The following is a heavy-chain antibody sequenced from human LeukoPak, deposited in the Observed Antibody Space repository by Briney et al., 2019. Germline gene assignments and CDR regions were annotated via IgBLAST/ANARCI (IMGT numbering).Heavy chain of an antibody. V-gene: IGHV1-8*01. CDR3: ARGRRIVGATPARHVSSYYFDY. CDR2: MNPNSGNT. CDR1: GYTFTSYD. J-gene: IGHJ4*02. Sequence: ASVKVSCKASGYTFTSYDTNWVRQATGQGLEWMGWMNPNSGNTGYAQKFQGRVTMTRNTSISTAYMELSSLRSEDTAVYYCARGRRIVGATPARHVSSYYFDYWGQGTLVTVSS. D-gene: IGHD1-26*01.